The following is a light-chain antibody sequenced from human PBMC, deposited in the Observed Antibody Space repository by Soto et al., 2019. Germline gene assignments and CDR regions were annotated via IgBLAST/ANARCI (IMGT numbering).Light chain of an antibody. CDR3: QQYGSSPALT. J-gene: IGKJ4*01. CDR1: QSVSSSY. Sequence: EIVLTQSPGTLSLSPGERATLSCRASQSVSSSYLAWYQQNPGQAPRLLLFGASSRATGIPDRFSGSRSGTDFTLTISRLEAEDFAVYYCQQYGSSPALTFGGGTKVEIK. V-gene: IGKV3-20*01. CDR2: GAS.